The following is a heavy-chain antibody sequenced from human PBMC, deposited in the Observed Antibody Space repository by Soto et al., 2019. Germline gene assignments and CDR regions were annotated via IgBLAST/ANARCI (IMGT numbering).Heavy chain of an antibody. CDR1: GGSISSYY. J-gene: IGHJ5*02. Sequence: SETLSLTCTVSGGSISSYYWSWIRQPPGKGLEWIGYIYYSGSTNYNPSLKSRVTISVDTSKNQFSLKLSSVTAADTAVYYCARPWGGYCSGGSCDTWFDPWGQGTLVTVSS. CDR2: IYYSGST. V-gene: IGHV4-59*08. CDR3: ARPWGGYCSGGSCDTWFDP. D-gene: IGHD2-15*01.